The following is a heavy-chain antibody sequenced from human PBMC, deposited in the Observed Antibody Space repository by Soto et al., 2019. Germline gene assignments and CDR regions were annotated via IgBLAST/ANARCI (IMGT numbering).Heavy chain of an antibody. CDR1: GGSISSGGYY. CDR2: IYYSGST. V-gene: IGHV4-31*03. CDR3: ARDGVDKDTYYYDSSGYGALLAY. J-gene: IGHJ4*02. D-gene: IGHD3-22*01. Sequence: SETLSLTCTVSGGSISSGGYYWSWIRQHPGKGLEWIGYIYYSGSTYYNPSLKSRVTISVDTSKNQFSLKLSSVTAADTAVYYCARDGVDKDTYYYDSSGYGALLAYWGQGTLVTVSS.